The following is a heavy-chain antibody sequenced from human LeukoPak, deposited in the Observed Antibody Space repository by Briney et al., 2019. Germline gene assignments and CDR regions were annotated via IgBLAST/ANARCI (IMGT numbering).Heavy chain of an antibody. Sequence: SETLSLTCTVSGGSISSYYWSWIRQPPGKGLEWIGYIYYSGSTNYNPSLKSRVTISVDTSKNQFSLKLSSVTAADTAVYYCARGGSWSDYFDYWGQGTLVTVSS. CDR2: IYYSGST. CDR1: GGSISSYY. D-gene: IGHD3-10*01. J-gene: IGHJ4*02. V-gene: IGHV4-59*01. CDR3: ARGGSWSDYFDY.